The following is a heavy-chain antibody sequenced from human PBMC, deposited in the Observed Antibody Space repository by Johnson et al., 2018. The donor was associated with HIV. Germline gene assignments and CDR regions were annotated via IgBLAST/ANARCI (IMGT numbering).Heavy chain of an antibody. Sequence: QVQLVESGGGVVQPGRSLRLSCAASGFTFSSYGMHWVRQAPGKGLEWVAVIWYDGSNKYYADSVKGRFTVSRDNYKNTLYLQMNSLRAEDTAVYYCARGIAVSNWVDIWGQGTMVTVSS. D-gene: IGHD6-19*01. CDR3: ARGIAVSNWVDI. V-gene: IGHV3-33*08. CDR1: GFTFSSYG. J-gene: IGHJ3*02. CDR2: IWYDGSNK.